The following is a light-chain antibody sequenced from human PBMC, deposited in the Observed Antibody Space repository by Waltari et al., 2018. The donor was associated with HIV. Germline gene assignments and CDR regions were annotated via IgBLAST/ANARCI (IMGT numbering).Light chain of an antibody. CDR1: SSDIGDFNF. V-gene: IGLV2-8*01. CDR2: EIT. CDR3: GSYAGSINFVV. J-gene: IGLJ2*01. Sequence: QSALTQPPSASGSPGQSVTISCTGTSSDIGDFNFVSWYQHHPGKAPKLMIYEITKRPSGVPDRFSGAKSGNTASLTVSDLQADDEADYYGGSYAGSINFVVFGGGTKLTVL.